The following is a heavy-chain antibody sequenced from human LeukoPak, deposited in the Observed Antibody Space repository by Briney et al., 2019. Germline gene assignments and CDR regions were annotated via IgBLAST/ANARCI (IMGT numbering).Heavy chain of an antibody. CDR2: IYYGGTT. CDR1: GGSISSSSYY. Sequence: PSETLSLTCTVSGGSISSSSYYWGWIRQPPGKGLEWIGSIYYGGTTYYNPSLKSRVTISVDTSKNQFSLKLSSVTAADTAVYYCARDSGSYYYDYWGQGTLVTVSS. J-gene: IGHJ4*02. CDR3: ARDSGSYYYDY. V-gene: IGHV4-39*07. D-gene: IGHD1-26*01.